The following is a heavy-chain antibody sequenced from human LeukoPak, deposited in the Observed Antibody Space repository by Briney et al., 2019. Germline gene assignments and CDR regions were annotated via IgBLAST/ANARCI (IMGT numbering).Heavy chain of an antibody. D-gene: IGHD3-10*01. CDR2: TYYRPKWYN. Sequence: PSQTLSLTCAISGDSVSSNSAAWNWIRQSPSRGLEWLGRTYYRPKWYNDYAVSVKSRITINPDTSKNQFSLQLNSVTPEDTAVYYCARSFFFGSGHYWYFDLWGRGTLVTVSS. CDR1: GDSVSSNSAA. V-gene: IGHV6-1*01. CDR3: ARSFFFGSGHYWYFDL. J-gene: IGHJ2*01.